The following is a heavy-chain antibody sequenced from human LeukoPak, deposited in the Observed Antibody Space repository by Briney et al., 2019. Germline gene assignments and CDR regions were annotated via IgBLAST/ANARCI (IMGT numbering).Heavy chain of an antibody. V-gene: IGHV1-69*13. CDR2: IIPIFGTA. D-gene: IGHD3-22*01. J-gene: IGHJ3*02. Sequence: SVKVSCKASGGTFSSYAISWVRQAPGQGLEWMGGIIPIFGTASYAQKFQGRVTITADESTSTAYMELSRLRSDDTAVYYCAREPPNHDSSVQNAFDIWGQGTMVTVSS. CDR3: AREPPNHDSSVQNAFDI. CDR1: GGTFSSYA.